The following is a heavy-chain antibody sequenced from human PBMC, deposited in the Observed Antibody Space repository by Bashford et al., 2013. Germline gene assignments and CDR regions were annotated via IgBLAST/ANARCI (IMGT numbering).Heavy chain of an antibody. CDR3: ARGSSKELWYQLLSNYYYYMDV. CDR1: GYTFTSYD. Sequence: ASVKVSCKASGYTFTSYDINWVRQATGQGLEWMGWMNPNSGNTGYAQKFQGRVTMTRNTSISTAYMELSSLRSEDTAVYYCARGSSKELWYQLLSNYYYYMDVWGKGTTVTVSS. J-gene: IGHJ6*03. CDR2: MNPNSGNT. V-gene: IGHV1-8*01. D-gene: IGHD2-2*01.